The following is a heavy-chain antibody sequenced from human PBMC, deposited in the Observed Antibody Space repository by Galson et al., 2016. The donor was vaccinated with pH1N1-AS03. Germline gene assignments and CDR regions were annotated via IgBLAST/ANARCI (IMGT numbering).Heavy chain of an antibody. Sequence: PALVKPTQTLTLTCSFPGFSLTSPGVCVTWVRQPPGKALEWLATIDSDDDKYYTTSLKTRLTIPKDTSKNQVVLTMTNMDSVDTATYYCARVWGAAAGYFDYWGPGNLVVVSS. V-gene: IGHV2-70*20. CDR1: GFSLTSPGVC. D-gene: IGHD6-13*01. CDR3: ARVWGAAAGYFDY. CDR2: IDSDDDK. J-gene: IGHJ4*02.